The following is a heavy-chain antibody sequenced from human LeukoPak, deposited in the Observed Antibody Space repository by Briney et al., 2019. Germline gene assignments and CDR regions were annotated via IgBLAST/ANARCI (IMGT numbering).Heavy chain of an antibody. CDR2: VYYSGNT. D-gene: IGHD3-10*01. V-gene: IGHV4-39*01. J-gene: IGHJ6*04. CDR1: GGSISSGTSY. Sequence: PSETLSLTSSVSGGSISSGTSYWDWMRQPPGKGLEWIGSVYYSGNTYYNPSLKNRVTISVDTSKNQFSLKLTSVTAADTAKYYCARRRRTVRSGEFFHCMDVWGNGTTVSVSS. CDR3: ARRRRTVRSGEFFHCMDV.